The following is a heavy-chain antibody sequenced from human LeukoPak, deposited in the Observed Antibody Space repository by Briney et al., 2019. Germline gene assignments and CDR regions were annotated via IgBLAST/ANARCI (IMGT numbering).Heavy chain of an antibody. Sequence: GGSLRLSCTASGFTFSSYAMSWVRQAPGKGLEWVSAISGSGGSTYYVDSVKGRFTISRDNSKNTLYLQMNSLRAEDTAVYYCAKGGYSSGWYERDYFDYWGQGTLVTVSS. J-gene: IGHJ4*02. CDR1: GFTFSSYA. V-gene: IGHV3-23*01. CDR2: ISGSGGST. CDR3: AKGGYSSGWYERDYFDY. D-gene: IGHD6-19*01.